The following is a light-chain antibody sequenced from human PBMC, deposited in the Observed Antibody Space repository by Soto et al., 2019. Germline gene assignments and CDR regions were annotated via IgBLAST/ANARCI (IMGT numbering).Light chain of an antibody. CDR1: SSDVGGYNY. V-gene: IGLV2-14*01. Sequence: QSVLTQPASVSGSPGQSITISCTGTSSDVGGYNYVSWYQQHPGKAPKLMIYEVSNRPSGVSNRFSGSKSGNTASLTISGLQAEDEADYYCSSYTSSSPAWVFGGGTKVNVL. CDR2: EVS. J-gene: IGLJ3*02. CDR3: SSYTSSSPAWV.